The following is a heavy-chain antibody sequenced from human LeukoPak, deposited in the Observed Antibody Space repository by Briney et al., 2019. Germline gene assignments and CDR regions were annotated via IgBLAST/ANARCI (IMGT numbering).Heavy chain of an antibody. CDR1: GSSFTSYW. Sequence: GASLKISCKGSGSSFTSYWIGWVRQMPGKGLEWMGIIYPGDSDTRYSPFFPGQVTISAAKTSSTSFLPWRRLKASDTAMYYCARGGSYSVYWGQGSLVTVSS. J-gene: IGHJ4*02. V-gene: IGHV5-51*01. CDR3: ARGGSYSVY. CDR2: IYPGDSDT. D-gene: IGHD1-26*01.